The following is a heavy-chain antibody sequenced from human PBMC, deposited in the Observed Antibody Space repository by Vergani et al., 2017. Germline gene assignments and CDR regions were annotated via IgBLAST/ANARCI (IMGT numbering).Heavy chain of an antibody. V-gene: IGHV4-34*11. CDR3: ARAPAAYCSSTSCYYWFDP. J-gene: IGHJ5*02. CDR1: GGSFSGYY. CDR2: IYYSGST. D-gene: IGHD2-2*01. Sequence: QVQLQQWGAGLLKPSETLSLTCAVYGGSFSGYYWSWIRQPPGKGLEWIGYIYYSGSTNYNPSLKSRVTISVDTSKNHSPLKLTSVTAADTAVYYCARAPAAYCSSTSCYYWFDPWGQGTLVTVSS.